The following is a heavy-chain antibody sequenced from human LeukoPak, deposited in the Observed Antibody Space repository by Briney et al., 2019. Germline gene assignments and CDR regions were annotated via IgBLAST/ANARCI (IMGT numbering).Heavy chain of an antibody. CDR3: ARDPIGYCSSTSCYWNWFDP. Sequence: ASVKVSCKASGYTFTSYDINWVRQATGQGLEWMGWMNPNSANTGYAQKFQGRVTMTRNTSISTAYMELSSLRSEDTAVYYCARDPIGYCSSTSCYWNWFDPWGQGTLVTVSS. D-gene: IGHD2-2*01. CDR2: MNPNSANT. J-gene: IGHJ5*02. CDR1: GYTFTSYD. V-gene: IGHV1-8*01.